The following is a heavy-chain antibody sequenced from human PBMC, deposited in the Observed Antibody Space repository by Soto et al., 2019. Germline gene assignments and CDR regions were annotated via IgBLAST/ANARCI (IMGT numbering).Heavy chain of an antibody. D-gene: IGHD3-22*01. V-gene: IGHV1-69*01. CDR3: ARDKVTMIVGPGTNWFDP. Sequence: QVQLVQSGAEVKKPGSSVKVSCKASGGTFSSYAISWVRQAPGQGLEWMGGIIPIFGTANYAQKFQGRVTITADESTSTAYMELSSLRSEYTAVYYCARDKVTMIVGPGTNWFDPWGQGTLVTVSS. J-gene: IGHJ5*02. CDR2: IIPIFGTA. CDR1: GGTFSSYA.